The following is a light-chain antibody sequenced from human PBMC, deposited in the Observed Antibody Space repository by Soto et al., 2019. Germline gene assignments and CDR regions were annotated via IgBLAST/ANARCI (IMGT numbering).Light chain of an antibody. J-gene: IGKJ1*01. CDR3: LRSLHYWA. V-gene: IGKV1-39*01. Sequence: DSQITQSTTSLSPSVGARVTITCRASQSISSYLNWYQQKPGKAPQLLIYKASTLKSGVPSRFSGSGSGTEFTLTISSVEADDFGVYYCLRSLHYWAFGQGTKVDI. CDR2: KAS. CDR1: QSISSY.